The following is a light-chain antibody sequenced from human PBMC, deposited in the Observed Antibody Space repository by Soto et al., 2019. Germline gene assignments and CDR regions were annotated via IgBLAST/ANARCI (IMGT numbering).Light chain of an antibody. CDR2: DNN. CDR3: GTWDSSLSARKV. V-gene: IGLV1-51*01. J-gene: IGLJ3*02. Sequence: QSVLTQPPSVSAAPGQKVTISCSGSSSNIGNNYVSWYQQLPGTAPKLLIYDNNKRPSGIPDRFSGSKSGTSATLGITGLQTGDEADYYCGTWDSSLSARKVFGGETKLTVL. CDR1: SSNIGNNY.